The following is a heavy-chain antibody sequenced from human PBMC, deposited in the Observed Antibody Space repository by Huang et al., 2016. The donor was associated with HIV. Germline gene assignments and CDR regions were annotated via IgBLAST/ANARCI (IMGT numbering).Heavy chain of an antibody. CDR1: GFTFSDYG. CDR3: AKTYYYDSGGYDAFDV. D-gene: IGHD3-22*01. V-gene: IGHV3-30*18. J-gene: IGHJ3*01. Sequence: QLQLVQSGGGVVQPGRSLRLSCVASGFTFSDYGIHWVRQPPGEGLEWVAVISNDGRNKYYADSVKGRFTIFRDNSKSTLYLQMNSLRAEDTAVYYCAKTYYYDSGGYDAFDVWGQGTMVTVSS. CDR2: ISNDGRNK.